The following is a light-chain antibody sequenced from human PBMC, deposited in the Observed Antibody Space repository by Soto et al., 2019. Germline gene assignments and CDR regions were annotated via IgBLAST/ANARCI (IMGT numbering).Light chain of an antibody. V-gene: IGKV3-20*01. CDR1: RTFSSKY. Sequence: DIVLTQSPGALSLSPGERATLSCRASRTFSSKYLAWYQHKPGQAPRLLIYGASTRAAGIPDRFSGSGSGTDFTLTISRLEPEDVAVYYCQHYGTSPPRYIFGQGTKLQIK. CDR2: GAS. CDR3: QHYGTSPPRYI. J-gene: IGKJ2*01.